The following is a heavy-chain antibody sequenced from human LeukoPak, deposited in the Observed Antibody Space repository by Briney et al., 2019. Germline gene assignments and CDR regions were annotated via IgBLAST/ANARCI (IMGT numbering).Heavy chain of an antibody. D-gene: IGHD4-17*01. V-gene: IGHV1-46*01. CDR2: INPSGGST. Sequence: ASVKVSCKASGYTFTNYAISWVRQAPGQGLEWMGIINPSGGSTSYAQKFQGRVTTTRDMSTSTVYMELSSLRSEDTAVYYCARETYGDYDPKYYFDYWGQGTLVTVSS. CDR1: GYTFTNYA. J-gene: IGHJ4*02. CDR3: ARETYGDYDPKYYFDY.